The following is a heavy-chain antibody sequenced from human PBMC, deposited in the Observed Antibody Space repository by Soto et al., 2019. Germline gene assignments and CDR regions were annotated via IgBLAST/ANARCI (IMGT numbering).Heavy chain of an antibody. J-gene: IGHJ4*02. CDR2: ISAHNGNT. Sequence: QVHLVQSGAEVKKPGASVTVSCKGSGYAFTTYGITWVRQAPGQGLEWMGWISAHNGNTNYAKKLQGRVNGTRDTSTSTAYMELRSLRSDDTAVYYSARGRYGDYWGQGALVTVSS. D-gene: IGHD1-1*01. CDR3: ARGRYGDY. CDR1: GYAFTTYG. V-gene: IGHV1-18*01.